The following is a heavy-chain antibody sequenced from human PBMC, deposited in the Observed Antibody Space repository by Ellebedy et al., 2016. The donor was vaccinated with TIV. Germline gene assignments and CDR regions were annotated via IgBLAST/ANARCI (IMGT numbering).Heavy chain of an antibody. Sequence: GESLKISCAVSGFTFSSYNMNWVRQAPGKGLEWLSYISRSSTTILYADSVKGRFTISRDNAKSSLYLQMISLRDEETAVYYCARDKGATAHDGRPDDAFDIWGQGTMVTVS. D-gene: IGHD3-22*01. V-gene: IGHV3-48*02. CDR3: ARDKGATAHDGRPDDAFDI. CDR1: GFTFSSYN. J-gene: IGHJ3*02. CDR2: ISRSSTTI.